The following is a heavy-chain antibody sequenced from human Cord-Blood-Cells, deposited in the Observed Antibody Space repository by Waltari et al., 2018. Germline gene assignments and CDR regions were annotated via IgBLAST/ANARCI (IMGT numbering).Heavy chain of an antibody. J-gene: IGHJ4*02. D-gene: IGHD2-2*01. CDR1: GFTFSNAW. Sequence: AAYGFTFSNAWMSWVRQATGKGREWVGRMKSKTDGGTTDYAAPVKGRFTISIDDSKNTLYLQMNSLKTEDTAVYYCTHARLGDCSSTSCYDYWGQGTLVTVSS. CDR2: MKSKTDGGTT. CDR3: THARLGDCSSTSCYDY. V-gene: IGHV3-15*01.